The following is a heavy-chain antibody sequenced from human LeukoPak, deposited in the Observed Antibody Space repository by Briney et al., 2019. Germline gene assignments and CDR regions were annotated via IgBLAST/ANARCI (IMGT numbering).Heavy chain of an antibody. J-gene: IGHJ4*02. V-gene: IGHV4-61*09. CDR1: GGSISSGSYY. D-gene: IGHD6-13*01. CDR2: IYTRGST. Sequence: SSETLSLTCTVSGGSISSGSYYWSWIRQPAGKGLEWIGHIYTRGSTNYNPSLKSRVTMSVDTSKNQFSLKLSSVTAADTAVYYCATGTGFSSSWPFDYWGQGTLVTVSS. CDR3: ATGTGFSSSWPFDY.